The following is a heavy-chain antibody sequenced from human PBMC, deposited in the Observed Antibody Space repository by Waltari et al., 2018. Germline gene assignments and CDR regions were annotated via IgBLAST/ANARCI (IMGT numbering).Heavy chain of an antibody. CDR3: ARVIGIIVVVAATDYGMDV. D-gene: IGHD2-15*01. V-gene: IGHV1-69*12. J-gene: IGHJ6*02. CDR1: GGTFSSYA. Sequence: QVQLVQSGAEVKKPGSSVQVSCQASGGTFSSYAIRLVRQAPGPGLEWMGGMIPIFGTANYAQKFQGRVTITAGESTSTAYMELSSLRSEDTAVYYCARVIGIIVVVAATDYGMDVWGQGTTVTVSS. CDR2: MIPIFGTA.